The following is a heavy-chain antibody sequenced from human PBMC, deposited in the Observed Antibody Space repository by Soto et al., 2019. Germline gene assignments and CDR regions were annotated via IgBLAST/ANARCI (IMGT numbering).Heavy chain of an antibody. CDR1: GESISSGGYY. CDR3: ARTSSSSSAADY. CDR2: IYDSESA. D-gene: IGHD6-6*01. J-gene: IGHJ4*02. Sequence: QVQLQESGPGLVKPSQTLSLTCSVSGESISSGGYYWSWIRHHPGKGLEWIGYIYDSESAYYNPSLKSRVTITMNTSKNNFAMRLSSVTAADTAVYYCARTSSSSSAADYWGQGTLATVSS. V-gene: IGHV4-31*03.